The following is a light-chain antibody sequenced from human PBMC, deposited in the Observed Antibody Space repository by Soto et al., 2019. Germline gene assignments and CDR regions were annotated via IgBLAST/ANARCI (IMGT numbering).Light chain of an antibody. Sequence: DIQMTQFPSTLSASVGDRVTITCRASQSISNWLAWYQQKPGKAPKLLIYRASSLESGVPSRFSGSGSGIEFTLTISSLQPDDFATYYCQQYSRYSITFGQGTRLEIK. CDR2: RAS. J-gene: IGKJ5*01. CDR3: QQYSRYSIT. CDR1: QSISNW. V-gene: IGKV1-5*03.